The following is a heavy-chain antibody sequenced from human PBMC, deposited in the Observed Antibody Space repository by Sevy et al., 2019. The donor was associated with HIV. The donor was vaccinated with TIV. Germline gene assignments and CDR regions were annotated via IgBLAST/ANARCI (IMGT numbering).Heavy chain of an antibody. CDR3: TRRGDGYKDYYYYYMDV. Sequence: GGSLRLSCTASGFTFGDYAMSWFRQAPGKGLEWVGFIRSKAYGGTTEYAAPVKGRFTISRDDSKSIAYLQMNSLKTEDTAVYYCTRRGDGYKDYYYYYMDVWGKGTTVTVSS. CDR2: IRSKAYGGTT. V-gene: IGHV3-49*03. J-gene: IGHJ6*03. CDR1: GFTFGDYA. D-gene: IGHD3-10*01.